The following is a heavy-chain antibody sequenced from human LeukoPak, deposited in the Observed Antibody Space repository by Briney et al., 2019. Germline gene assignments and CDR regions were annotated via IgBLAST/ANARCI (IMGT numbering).Heavy chain of an antibody. CDR1: GYSISSGYY. Sequence: SETLSLTCTVSGYSISSGYYWGWIRQPPGKGLEWIGSIYHSGSTYYNPSLKSRVTISVDTSKNQFSLKLSSVTAADTAVYYCARADYYYGSGSHFDYLGQGTLVTVSS. CDR2: IYHSGST. V-gene: IGHV4-38-2*02. J-gene: IGHJ4*02. D-gene: IGHD3-10*01. CDR3: ARADYYYGSGSHFDY.